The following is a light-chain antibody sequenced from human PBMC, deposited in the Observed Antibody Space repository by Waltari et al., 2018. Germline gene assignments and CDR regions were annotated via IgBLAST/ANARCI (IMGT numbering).Light chain of an antibody. V-gene: IGLV2-14*03. J-gene: IGLJ2*01. CDR2: DVS. Sequence: HSALTQPASVSGSPGQSITISCPGTSSDVGGYNYAPWYQQHPGKAPKLMIFDVSYRPSGISNRFSGSKSGNTASLTISGLQAEDEADYYCSSYISSDTLELFGGGTSLTVL. CDR3: SSYISSDTLEL. CDR1: SSDVGGYNY.